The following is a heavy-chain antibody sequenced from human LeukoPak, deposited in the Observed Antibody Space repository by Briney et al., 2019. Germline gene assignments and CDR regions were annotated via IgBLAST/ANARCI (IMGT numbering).Heavy chain of an antibody. CDR2: ISGSGGST. CDR3: AKDQMIVVVITLDY. J-gene: IGHJ4*02. Sequence: GRSLRLSCAASGFTFSSYAMSWVRQAPGKGLEWVSAISGSGGSTYYADSVKGRFTISRDNSKNTLYLQMNSLRAEDTAVYYCAKDQMIVVVITLDYWGQGTLVTVSS. CDR1: GFTFSSYA. V-gene: IGHV3-23*01. D-gene: IGHD3-22*01.